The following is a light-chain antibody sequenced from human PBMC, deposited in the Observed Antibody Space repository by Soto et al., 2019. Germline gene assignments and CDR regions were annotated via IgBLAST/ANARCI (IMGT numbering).Light chain of an antibody. CDR1: QHVRGEY. V-gene: IGKV3-20*01. CDR3: QQYDTSPTT. J-gene: IGKJ1*01. Sequence: EIVLTQSPGTLCLSPGERATLSCRASQHVRGEYLAWYQQTPGHPPTLLIYAASSRATGIPDRFSGSGSGTDFTLTISRLEPEDFAVYYCQQYDTSPTTFGQGTKVDIK. CDR2: AAS.